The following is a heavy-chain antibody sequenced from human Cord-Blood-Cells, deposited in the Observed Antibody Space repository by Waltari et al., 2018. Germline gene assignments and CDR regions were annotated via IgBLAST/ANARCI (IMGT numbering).Heavy chain of an antibody. Sequence: QVQLQQWGAGLLKPSETLSLTCAVYGGSFSGYYWSWIRQPPGKGLEWIGEINHSGSTNYNPSLKSRVTISVDTSKNQFSLKLSSVTAADTAVYYCARGRKLGRRDFDLWGRDTLVTVSS. D-gene: IGHD7-27*01. CDR1: GGSFSGYY. CDR2: INHSGST. CDR3: ARGRKLGRRDFDL. V-gene: IGHV4-34*01. J-gene: IGHJ2*01.